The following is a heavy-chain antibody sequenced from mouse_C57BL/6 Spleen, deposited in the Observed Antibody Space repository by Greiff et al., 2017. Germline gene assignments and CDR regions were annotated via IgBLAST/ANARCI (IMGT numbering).Heavy chain of an antibody. CDR2: FHPYNDDT. Sequence: VQLQESGAELVKPGASVKMSCKASGYTFTTYSIEWMKQNHGKSLEWIGNFHPYNDDTKYNEKFKGKATLTVETSSSTVYLQLSRLTSDASAVYYCARRYGSNYFDVWGTGTTVTVSS. J-gene: IGHJ1*03. D-gene: IGHD1-1*01. V-gene: IGHV1-47*01. CDR3: ARRYGSNYFDV. CDR1: GYTFTTYS.